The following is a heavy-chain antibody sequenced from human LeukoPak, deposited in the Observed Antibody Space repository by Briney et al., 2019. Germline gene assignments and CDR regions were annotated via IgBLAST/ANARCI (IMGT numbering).Heavy chain of an antibody. Sequence: ETLSLTCTVSGGYISRYYWSWIPQRSGQGLEWGGYIYDSGSSNYNPSLKSRVTISVDTSKKQFYLKLSSVTAADTAVYYCARASMGYSSSWYFDYWGQGTLVTVSS. CDR3: ARASMGYSSSWYFDY. CDR2: IYDSGSS. V-gene: IGHV4-59*01. D-gene: IGHD6-13*01. J-gene: IGHJ4*02. CDR1: GGYISRYY.